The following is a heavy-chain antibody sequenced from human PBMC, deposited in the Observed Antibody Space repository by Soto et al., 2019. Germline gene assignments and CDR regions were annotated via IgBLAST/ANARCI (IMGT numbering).Heavy chain of an antibody. CDR3: ARFRGSGYVYLYYYYYGMAI. CDR1: GFTFSDYY. V-gene: IGHV3-11*03. CDR2: ISSSSSYT. J-gene: IGHJ6*02. D-gene: IGHD5-12*01. Sequence: GGSLRLSCAASGFTFSDYYMSWIRQAPGKGLEWFSYISSSSSYTNYADSVKGRFTISRDNAKNSLYLQMNSLRAEDTAVYYCARFRGSGYVYLYYYYYGMAIWGQGTTVTVSS.